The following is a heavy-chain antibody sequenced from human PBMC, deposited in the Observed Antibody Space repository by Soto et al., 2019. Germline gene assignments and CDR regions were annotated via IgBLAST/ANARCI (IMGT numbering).Heavy chain of an antibody. CDR3: ARDSYYDSRQIAIDI. Sequence: PGGTLRLSCAASGFTFSSYSMHWVRQAPGKGLEWVAVISYDGSNKYYADSVKRRFTISRDNTKSKLYLQMNSLRAEDTAVYYCARDSYYDSRQIAIDIWGQGTMVTVSS. CDR2: ISYDGSNK. J-gene: IGHJ3*02. CDR1: GFTFSSYS. V-gene: IGHV3-30-3*01. D-gene: IGHD3-22*01.